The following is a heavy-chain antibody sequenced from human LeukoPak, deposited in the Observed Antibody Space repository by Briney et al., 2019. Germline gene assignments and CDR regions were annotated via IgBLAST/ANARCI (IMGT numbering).Heavy chain of an antibody. Sequence: GGSLRLSCAASGFALSSHWMTWVRQVPGRGPEWVANVNRDGSETYYLDSVKGRFTISKDNAKNSLYLQVNSLKVEDTAVYYCTTDLKESGSDTTTGFQYWGQGTLVTVSS. J-gene: IGHJ4*02. D-gene: IGHD1-26*01. CDR2: VNRDGSET. CDR1: GFALSSHW. CDR3: TTDLKESGSDTTTGFQY. V-gene: IGHV3-7*03.